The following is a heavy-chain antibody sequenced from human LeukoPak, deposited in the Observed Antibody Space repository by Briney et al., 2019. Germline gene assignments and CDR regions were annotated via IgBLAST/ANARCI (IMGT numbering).Heavy chain of an antibody. CDR1: GGTFSSYA. CDR2: IIPILGIA. D-gene: IGHD6-19*01. V-gene: IGHV1-69*04. Sequence: GASVKVSCKASGGTFSSYAISWVRQAPGQGLEWMGRIIPILGIANYAQKFQGRVTITADKSTSTAYMEPSSLRSEDTAVYYCARALAVAYYYYYGMDVWGQGTTVTVSS. CDR3: ARALAVAYYYYYGMDV. J-gene: IGHJ6*02.